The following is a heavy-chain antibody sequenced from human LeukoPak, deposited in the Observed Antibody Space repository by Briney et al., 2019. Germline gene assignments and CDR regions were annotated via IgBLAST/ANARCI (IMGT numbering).Heavy chain of an antibody. J-gene: IGHJ4*02. CDR2: INPDGSGK. V-gene: IGHV3-7*04. CDR3: AGGAN. CDR1: GFRFSGYW. Sequence: QPGGSLRLSGEASGFRFSGYWLNWVRQAPGQGLEWVANINPDGSGKYYVDSVKGRFTISRDDAKNSLYLQMNSLRAEVTAVYYCAGGANWGQGTPVTVSS.